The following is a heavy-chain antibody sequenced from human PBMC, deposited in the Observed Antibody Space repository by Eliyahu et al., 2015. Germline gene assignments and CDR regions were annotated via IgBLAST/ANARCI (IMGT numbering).Heavy chain of an antibody. V-gene: IGHV3-7*01. CDR3: ARDPRYSSGWYVPYYYKGMDV. CDR1: GFXFSSYW. CDR2: IKQDGSEK. Sequence: EVQLVESGGGLVQPGGSLRLSCAASGFXFSSYWXXWVRQAPGKGLGWVANIKQDGSEKFYVDSVKGRFTISRDNAKNSLFLQMNSLRAEDTAVYYCARDPRYSSGWYVPYYYKGMDVWGQGTTVTVSS. J-gene: IGHJ6*02. D-gene: IGHD6-19*01.